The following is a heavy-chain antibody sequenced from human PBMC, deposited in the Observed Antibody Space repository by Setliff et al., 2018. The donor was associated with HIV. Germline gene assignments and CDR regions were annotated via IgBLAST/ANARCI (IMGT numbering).Heavy chain of an antibody. CDR1: GGSISSHY. CDR3: ARDRPGGSGYYYYYYGMDV. Sequence: PSETLSLTCTVSGGSISSHYWSWIRQPPGKGLEWIGTIYYSGSTNYNPSLKSRVTISVDTSKNQFSLKLSSVTAADTAVYYCARDRPGGSGYYYYYYGMDVWGQGTTVTVSS. CDR2: IYYSGST. D-gene: IGHD3-22*01. J-gene: IGHJ6*02. V-gene: IGHV4-59*11.